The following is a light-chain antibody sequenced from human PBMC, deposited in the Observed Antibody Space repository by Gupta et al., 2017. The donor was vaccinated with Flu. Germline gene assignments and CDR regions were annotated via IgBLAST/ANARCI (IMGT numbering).Light chain of an antibody. J-gene: IGLJ2*01. Sequence: TKNVVGGYNYSLWYQQYAGIAPKLVIYDVTKRPSRVPARFSGSKSGNTASLTISGLQADDEADYYCSSYAGSYTVLFGGGTKLTVL. CDR1: KNVVGGYNY. CDR2: DVT. CDR3: SSYAGSYTVL. V-gene: IGLV2-11*01.